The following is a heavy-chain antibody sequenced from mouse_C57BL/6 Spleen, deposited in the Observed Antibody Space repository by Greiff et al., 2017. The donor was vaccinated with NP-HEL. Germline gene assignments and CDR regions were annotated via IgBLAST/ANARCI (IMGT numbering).Heavy chain of an antibody. CDR3: TTLSYYYGSSPFAY. CDR2: IRHKANNHAT. J-gene: IGHJ3*01. V-gene: IGHV6-6*01. Sequence: DVQLQESGGGLVQPGGSMKLSCAASGFTFSDAWMDWVRQSPEKGLEWVAEIRHKANNHATYYAESVKGRFTISRDDSKSSVYLQMNSLRAEDTGIYYCTTLSYYYGSSPFAYWGQGTLVTVSA. CDR1: GFTFSDAW. D-gene: IGHD1-1*01.